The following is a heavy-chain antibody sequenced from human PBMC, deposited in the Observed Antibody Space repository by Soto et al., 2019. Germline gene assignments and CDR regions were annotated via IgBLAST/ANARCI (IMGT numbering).Heavy chain of an antibody. CDR2: IVPIFSLT. D-gene: IGHD6-13*01. J-gene: IGHJ3*02. V-gene: IGHV1-69*12. CDR3: AREASAAGTFSEDASDI. Sequence: QVHLVQSGAEVKKPGSSVKVACKLSGDTFSNYAINWVRLAPGQGLEWMGAIVPIFSLTNYAQKFQGRVTFTADESTITAYMEVSSLRSDDTAPYYCAREASAAGTFSEDASDIWGQGTIVTVSS. CDR1: GDTFSNYA.